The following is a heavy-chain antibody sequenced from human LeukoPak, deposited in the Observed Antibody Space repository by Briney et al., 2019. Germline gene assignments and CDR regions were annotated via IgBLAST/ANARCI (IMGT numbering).Heavy chain of an antibody. D-gene: IGHD6-19*01. CDR2: ISAYSGNT. CDR3: ARFSAVAPNGY. Sequence: ASVTVSCKASGYTFTSYGISWVRQAPGQGLEWMGWISAYSGNTNYAQKLQGRVTMTTDTSTSTAYMELRSLRSDDTAVYYCARFSAVAPNGYWGQGTLVTVSS. V-gene: IGHV1-18*01. J-gene: IGHJ4*02. CDR1: GYTFTSYG.